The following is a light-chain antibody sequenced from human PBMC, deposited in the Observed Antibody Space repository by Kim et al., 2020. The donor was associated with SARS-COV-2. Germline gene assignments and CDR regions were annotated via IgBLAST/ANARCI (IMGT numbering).Light chain of an antibody. V-gene: IGKV1-5*03. CDR2: KAS. J-gene: IGKJ2*01. Sequence: DIQMTQSPSTLSASVGERVTITCRASQSISSWLAWYQQKPGKAPNLLIYKASSLESGVPSRFSGSGSGTEFTLTISSLQPDDFATYYCQQYHSYSYTFGQGTKLEI. CDR1: QSISSW. CDR3: QQYHSYSYT.